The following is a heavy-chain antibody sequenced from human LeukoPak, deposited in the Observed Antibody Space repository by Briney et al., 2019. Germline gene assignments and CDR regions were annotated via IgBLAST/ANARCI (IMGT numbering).Heavy chain of an antibody. D-gene: IGHD6-19*01. J-gene: IGHJ4*02. CDR2: ISNNGGYT. CDR3: AGGRGEQWLVPVY. Sequence: PGGSLRLSCAASGFTFSSSAMSWVRQAPGKGLEWVSAISNNGGYTYYADSVQGRFTISRDNSKSTLCLQMNSLRAEDTAVYYCAGGRGEQWLVPVYWGQGTLVTVSS. CDR1: GFTFSSSA. V-gene: IGHV3-23*01.